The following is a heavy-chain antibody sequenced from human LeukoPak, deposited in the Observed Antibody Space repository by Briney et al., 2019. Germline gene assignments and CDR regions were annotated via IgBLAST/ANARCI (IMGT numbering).Heavy chain of an antibody. D-gene: IGHD6-13*01. CDR3: ARDRSAAPADY. J-gene: IGHJ4*02. V-gene: IGHV4-59*12. CDR1: GGSISSYY. CDR2: IYYSGST. Sequence: SETLSLTCTVSGGSISSYYWSWIRQPPGKGLEWIGYIYYSGSTNYNPSLKSRVTISVDTSKNQFSLKLSSVTAADTAVYYCARDRSAAPADYWGQGTLVTVSS.